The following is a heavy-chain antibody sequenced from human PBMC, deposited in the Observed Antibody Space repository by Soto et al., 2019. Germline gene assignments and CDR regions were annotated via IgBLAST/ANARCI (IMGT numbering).Heavy chain of an antibody. Sequence: QVQFVQSGAAVRKPGASVTVSCQASGDTFNTHTIHWLRQAAGQRLEWMGWINAGNGDTKYSQKFQGRVTMTRDTSARTTYMERASLTSEDTAVYYCAKGEGLLRFLEWLFFFHHWGQGTLVTVSS. CDR1: GDTFNTHT. CDR3: AKGEGLLRFLEWLFFFHH. CDR2: INAGNGDT. V-gene: IGHV1-3*01. J-gene: IGHJ4*02. D-gene: IGHD3-3*01.